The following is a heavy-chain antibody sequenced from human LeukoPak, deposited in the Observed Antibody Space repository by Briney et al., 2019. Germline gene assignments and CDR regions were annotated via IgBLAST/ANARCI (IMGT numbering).Heavy chain of an antibody. J-gene: IGHJ3*02. V-gene: IGHV4-30-4*01. Sequence: SQTLSLTCTVSGASIRSGDYYWSWIRQPPGTGLEWIGYIYDSGSTYYNPSLKSRITISVDTSENRFSLKLSSVTATDTAVYYCARDCSGGSCYGAFDIWGQGTMVTVSS. D-gene: IGHD2-15*01. CDR1: GASIRSGDYY. CDR2: IYDSGST. CDR3: ARDCSGGSCYGAFDI.